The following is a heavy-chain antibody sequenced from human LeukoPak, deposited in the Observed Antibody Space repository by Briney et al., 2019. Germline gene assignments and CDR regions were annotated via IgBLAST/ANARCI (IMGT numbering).Heavy chain of an antibody. Sequence: GGSLRLSCGASGFAFSNYAMTWVRQAPGKGLEWVSTSSGSGDSTYYGDSVKGRFTISRDNVKNTLHLQMSSLRAEDTAIYYCARDSNWNNGGFDYWGQGTLVTVSA. V-gene: IGHV3-23*01. D-gene: IGHD1/OR15-1a*01. CDR2: SSGSGDST. CDR1: GFAFSNYA. CDR3: ARDSNWNNGGFDY. J-gene: IGHJ4*02.